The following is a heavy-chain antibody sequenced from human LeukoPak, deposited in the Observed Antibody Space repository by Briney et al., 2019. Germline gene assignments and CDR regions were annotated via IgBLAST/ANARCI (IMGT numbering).Heavy chain of an antibody. CDR3: AKGSYSNYGY. CDR2: IYSGGST. Sequence: GGSLRLSCAASGFTVSSNYMTWVRQDAGKGLEWVSIIYSGGSTYYADSVKGRFTISRDNSKNTVYLQMNSLRVEDTAVYYCAKGSYSNYGYWGQGTLVTVSS. D-gene: IGHD4-11*01. V-gene: IGHV3-66*01. J-gene: IGHJ4*02. CDR1: GFTVSSNY.